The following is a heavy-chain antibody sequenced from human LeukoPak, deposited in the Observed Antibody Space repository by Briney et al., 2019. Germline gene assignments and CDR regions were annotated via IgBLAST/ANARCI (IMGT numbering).Heavy chain of an antibody. D-gene: IGHD1-14*01. CDR2: IDPTGGTT. CDR1: GYTFTGYY. Sequence: ASVKVSCKASGYTFTGYYMHWVRQAPGQGREWMGIIDPTGGTTSSAQKFQDRLTMTRDTSTSTVYMELSSLRSGDTALYYCASRIEQAFDIWGQGTMVTVSS. J-gene: IGHJ3*02. CDR3: ASRIEQAFDI. V-gene: IGHV1-46*01.